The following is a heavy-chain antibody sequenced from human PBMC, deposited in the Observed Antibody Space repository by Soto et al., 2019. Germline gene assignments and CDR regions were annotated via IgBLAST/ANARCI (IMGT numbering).Heavy chain of an antibody. CDR1: GFTFSSYS. CDR2: ISSSSSYI. J-gene: IGHJ4*02. CDR3: ARVTWELLLDY. D-gene: IGHD1-26*01. V-gene: IGHV3-21*01. Sequence: EVQLVESGGGLVKPGGSLRLSCAASGFTFSSYSMNWFRQSPGKGLEWVSSISSSSSYIYYAGSVKGRFTISRDNAKNSLYLQMNSLRAEDTGVYYCARVTWELLLDYWGQGTLVTVSS.